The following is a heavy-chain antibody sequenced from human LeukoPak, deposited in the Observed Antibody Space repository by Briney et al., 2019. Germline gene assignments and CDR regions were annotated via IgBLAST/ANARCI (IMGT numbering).Heavy chain of an antibody. Sequence: GGSLRLSCAASGFTFSSYAMSWVRQAPGKGLEWVSAISGSGGSRYYADSVKGRFTISRDNSKNTRYLQMNSLLAEDTAVYYCGKGALWFGELIYYFDYWGQGTLVTVSS. D-gene: IGHD3-10*01. CDR1: GFTFSSYA. CDR3: GKGALWFGELIYYFDY. J-gene: IGHJ4*02. V-gene: IGHV3-23*01. CDR2: ISGSGGSR.